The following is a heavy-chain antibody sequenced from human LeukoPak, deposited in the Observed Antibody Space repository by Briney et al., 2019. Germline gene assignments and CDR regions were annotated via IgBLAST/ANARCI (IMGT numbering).Heavy chain of an antibody. Sequence: SETLSLPCTVSGYSISSGYYWGWIRQPPGKGLEWIGSIYHSGSTYYNPSLKSRVTISVDTSKNQFSLKLSSVTAADTAVYYCARVLPAAIPFDYWGQGTLVTVSS. V-gene: IGHV4-38-2*02. CDR1: GYSISSGYY. J-gene: IGHJ4*02. CDR3: ARVLPAAIPFDY. D-gene: IGHD2-2*01. CDR2: IYHSGST.